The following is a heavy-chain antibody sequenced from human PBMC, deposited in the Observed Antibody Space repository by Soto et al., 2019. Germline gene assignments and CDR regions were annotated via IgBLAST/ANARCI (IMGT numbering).Heavy chain of an antibody. J-gene: IGHJ6*02. V-gene: IGHV3-9*01. Sequence: GGSLRLSCAASGFTFDDYAMHWVRQAPGKGLEWVSGISWNSGSIGYADSVKGRFTISRDNAKNSLYLQMSSLRAEDTALYYCAKPTGRYYYYYGMDVWGQGTTVTVS. CDR2: ISWNSGSI. D-gene: IGHD1-1*01. CDR3: AKPTGRYYYYYGMDV. CDR1: GFTFDDYA.